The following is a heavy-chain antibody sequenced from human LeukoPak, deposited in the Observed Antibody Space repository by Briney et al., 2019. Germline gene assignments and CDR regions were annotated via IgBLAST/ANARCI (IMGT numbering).Heavy chain of an antibody. CDR1: GYTFTSYG. J-gene: IGHJ4*02. CDR3: AREVGGSGWYYFDY. V-gene: IGHV1-18*01. Sequence: ASVKVSCKASGYTFTSYGISLVRQAPGQGLEWMGWISAYNGNTNYAQKLQGRVTMTTDTSTSTAYMELRSLRSDDTAVYYCAREVGGSGWYYFDYWGQGTLVTVSS. CDR2: ISAYNGNT. D-gene: IGHD6-19*01.